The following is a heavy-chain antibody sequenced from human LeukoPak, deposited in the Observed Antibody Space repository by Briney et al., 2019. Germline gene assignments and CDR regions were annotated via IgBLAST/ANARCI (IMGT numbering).Heavy chain of an antibody. J-gene: IGHJ4*02. Sequence: GGSLRLSCAASGFTVSSNYMSWVRQAPGKGLEWVSVIYSGGSTYYADSVKGRFTISRDNSKNTLYLQMNSLRAEDTAVYYCAKVPFYDILTGLLLWGQGTLVTVSS. CDR2: IYSGGST. CDR1: GFTVSSNY. CDR3: AKVPFYDILTGLLL. D-gene: IGHD3-9*01. V-gene: IGHV3-53*01.